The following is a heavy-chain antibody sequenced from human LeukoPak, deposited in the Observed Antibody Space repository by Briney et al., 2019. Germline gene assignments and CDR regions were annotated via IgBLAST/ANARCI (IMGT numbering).Heavy chain of an antibody. D-gene: IGHD1-14*01. Sequence: GGSLRLSCAASGFTFSSHLMHWVRQAQGTGLVWVSSVKSDGTATNYADSVKGRFTISRDNAKNTLYLQMNSLRVEETAVYYCVRKFATGDWGQGTLVTVSS. J-gene: IGHJ4*02. CDR1: GFTFSSHL. CDR2: VKSDGTAT. V-gene: IGHV3-74*01. CDR3: VRKFATGD.